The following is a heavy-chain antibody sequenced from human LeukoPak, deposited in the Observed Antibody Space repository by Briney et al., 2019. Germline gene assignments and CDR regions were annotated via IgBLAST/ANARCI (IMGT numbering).Heavy chain of an antibody. D-gene: IGHD6-13*01. Sequence: GSLRLSCAASGFPFSSYAMSWIRQPPGKGLEWIGEINHSGSTNYNPSLKSRVTISVDTSKNQFSLKLSSVTAADTAVYYCARLNLAAAGTPRDYWGQGTLVTVSS. CDR1: GFPFSSYA. CDR2: INHSGST. V-gene: IGHV4-34*01. J-gene: IGHJ4*02. CDR3: ARLNLAAAGTPRDY.